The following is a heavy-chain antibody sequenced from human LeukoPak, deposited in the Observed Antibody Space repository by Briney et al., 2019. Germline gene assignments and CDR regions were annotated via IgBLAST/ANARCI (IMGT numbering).Heavy chain of an antibody. V-gene: IGHV1-46*01. CDR2: INPSGGST. D-gene: IGHD3-3*01. Sequence: ASVKVSCKASGYTFTNYHIHWVRQAPGQGREWMGRINPSGGSTSYAQKFQGRVTMTRNTSTTTVYMELSSLRSEDTAVYYCARDRANYDFWNGYLAYGMDVWGQGTTVTVSS. J-gene: IGHJ6*02. CDR1: GYTFTNYH. CDR3: ARDRANYDFWNGYLAYGMDV.